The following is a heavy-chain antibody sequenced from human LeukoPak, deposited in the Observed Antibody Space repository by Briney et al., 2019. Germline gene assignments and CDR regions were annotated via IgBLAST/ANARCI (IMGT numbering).Heavy chain of an antibody. CDR2: INPSSGST. V-gene: IGHV1-46*01. J-gene: IGHJ4*02. CDR3: ARGYTYGDY. CDR1: GYTFTIYY. D-gene: IGHD5-18*01. Sequence: GASVKVSFKSSGYTFTIYYMHWVRQAPGQGLEWMGIINPSSGSTSYAQNFQGRVTMTRDTSSSTVNMELSSLRSEDTAVYYCARGYTYGDYWGQGTLVTVSS.